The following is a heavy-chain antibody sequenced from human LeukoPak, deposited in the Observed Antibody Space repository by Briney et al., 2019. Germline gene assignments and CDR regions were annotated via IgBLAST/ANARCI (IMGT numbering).Heavy chain of an antibody. CDR3: AKPYSSSWYDILYY. CDR2: ISGSGGST. D-gene: IGHD6-13*01. Sequence: PGGSLRLSCAASGFTFSSYAMSWVRQAPGKGLEWVSAISGSGGSTYYADSVKGRFTISRDNSKNTLYLQMNSLRAEDAAVYYCAKPYSSSWYDILYYWGQGTLVTVSS. J-gene: IGHJ4*02. CDR1: GFTFSSYA. V-gene: IGHV3-23*01.